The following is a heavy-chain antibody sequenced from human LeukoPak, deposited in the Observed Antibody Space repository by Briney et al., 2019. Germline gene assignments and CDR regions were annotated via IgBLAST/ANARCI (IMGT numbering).Heavy chain of an antibody. Sequence: PETLSLTCGVSGGSISSNDWWSWVRQPPGKGLEWIGEIYQGGTTNYNRSLRSRVTISVDKSKNQLSLNLKSVTAADTAVYYCARGVVGAAAGHNWFDPWGQGILVTVSS. J-gene: IGHJ5*02. CDR1: GGSISSNDW. CDR3: ARGVVGAAAGHNWFDP. V-gene: IGHV4-4*03. CDR2: IYQGGTT. D-gene: IGHD6-13*01.